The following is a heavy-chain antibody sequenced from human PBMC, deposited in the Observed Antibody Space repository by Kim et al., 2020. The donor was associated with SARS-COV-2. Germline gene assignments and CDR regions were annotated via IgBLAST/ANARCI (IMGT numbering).Heavy chain of an antibody. V-gene: IGHV3-11*06. J-gene: IGHJ4*02. Sequence: ADSVKGRFTISRDNAKNSLYLQMNSLRAADTAVYYCARVRGGSGTYYFDYWGQGTLVTVSS. D-gene: IGHD3-10*01. CDR3: ARVRGGSGTYYFDY.